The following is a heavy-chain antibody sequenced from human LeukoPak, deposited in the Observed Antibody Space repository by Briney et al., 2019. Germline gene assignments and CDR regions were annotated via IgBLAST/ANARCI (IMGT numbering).Heavy chain of an antibody. V-gene: IGHV3-38-3*01. CDR3: NLRLYYYYGMDV. Sequence: PGGSLRLSCAASGFTVSSNEMSWVRQAPGKGLEWVSSISGGSTYYADSRKGRFTISRDNSKNTLHLQMNSLGAEDTAVYYCNLRLYYYYGMDVWGQGTTVTVSS. CDR1: GFTVSSNE. J-gene: IGHJ6*02. D-gene: IGHD5/OR15-5a*01. CDR2: ISGGST.